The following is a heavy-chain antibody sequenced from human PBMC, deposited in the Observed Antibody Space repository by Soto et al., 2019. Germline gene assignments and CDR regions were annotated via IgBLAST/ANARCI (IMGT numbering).Heavy chain of an antibody. CDR2: IDPSDSYT. CDR3: ADGGLNGGWIDP. V-gene: IGHV5-10-1*01. J-gene: IGHJ5*02. CDR1: GYSFTSHW. Sequence: PGESLKISCQGSGYSFTSHWISWVRQMPGKGLEWMGRIDPSDSYTTYNPSFQGHVTISADKSLSTAYLQWNSLKASDTAMYYCADGGLNGGWIDPWGQGPPVTVSS. D-gene: IGHD2-8*01.